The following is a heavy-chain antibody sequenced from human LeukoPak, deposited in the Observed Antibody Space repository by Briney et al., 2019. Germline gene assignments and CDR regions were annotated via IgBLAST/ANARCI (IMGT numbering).Heavy chain of an antibody. CDR3: ARNNGMDV. V-gene: IGHV3-21*04. J-gene: IGHJ6*02. CDR1: GFTFSNYS. Sequence: GGSLRLSCAASGFTFSNYSMAWVRQAPGKGLEWVSFISSSSSYIYYADSVKGRFTISRDNAKNSLYLQMNSLRAEDTALYHCARNNGMDVWGQGTTVIVSS. CDR2: ISSSSSYI.